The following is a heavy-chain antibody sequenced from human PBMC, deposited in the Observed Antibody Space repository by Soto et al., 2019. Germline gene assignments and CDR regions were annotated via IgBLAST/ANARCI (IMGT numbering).Heavy chain of an antibody. D-gene: IGHD6-19*01. Sequence: PGGSLRLSCTASGFAFSQYGMSWVRQAPGKGLEWFSSIRSFDYRTNYADSVKGRFTVSRDNSKSTLSLQMNSLRAEDSAVYYCAKDVESGWYEAFDYWGPGTLVTVSS. CDR1: GFAFSQYG. V-gene: IGHV3-23*01. CDR3: AKDVESGWYEAFDY. CDR2: IRSFDYRT. J-gene: IGHJ4*02.